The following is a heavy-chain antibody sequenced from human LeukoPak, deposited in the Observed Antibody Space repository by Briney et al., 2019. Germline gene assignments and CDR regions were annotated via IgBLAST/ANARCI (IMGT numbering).Heavy chain of an antibody. D-gene: IGHD3-10*01. CDR1: GGSISSYY. V-gene: IGHV4-59*08. CDR2: IYYSGST. CDR3: ARHPYYYGSGSYYGEFDY. J-gene: IGHJ4*02. Sequence: SETLSLTCTVSGGSISSYYWSWIRQPPGKGLEWIGYIYYSGSTNYNPSLKSRVTISVDTSKNQFSLKLSSVTAADTAVYYCARHPYYYGSGSYYGEFDYWGQGTLVTVSS.